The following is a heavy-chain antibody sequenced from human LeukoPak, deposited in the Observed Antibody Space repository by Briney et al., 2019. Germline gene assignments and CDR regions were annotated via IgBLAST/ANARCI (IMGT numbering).Heavy chain of an antibody. Sequence: GASVKVSCKASGGTFSSYAISWVRQAPGQGLEWMGGIIPIFGTANYAQKLQGRVTITADESTSTAYMELSSLRSEDTAVYYCARGYCSGGSCYSKLGYYYYMDVWGKGTTVTISS. CDR2: IIPIFGTA. D-gene: IGHD2-15*01. CDR1: GGTFSSYA. J-gene: IGHJ6*03. V-gene: IGHV1-69*13. CDR3: ARGYCSGGSCYSKLGYYYYMDV.